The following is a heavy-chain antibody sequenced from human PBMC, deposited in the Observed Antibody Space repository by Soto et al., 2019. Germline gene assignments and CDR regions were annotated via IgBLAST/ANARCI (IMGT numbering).Heavy chain of an antibody. J-gene: IGHJ3*01. CDR2: ISYDGSNK. Sequence: QVQLVESGGGVVQPGRSLRLSCAASGFTFSSYAMHWVRQAPGKGLEWVAAISYDGSNKYYADSVKGRFTISRDNSKYTLYLQINSLRPEDTAVYYCARLASSSWETFDTFDVWGQGTMVTVSS. V-gene: IGHV3-30-3*01. D-gene: IGHD6-13*01. CDR1: GFTFSSYA. CDR3: ARLASSSWETFDTFDV.